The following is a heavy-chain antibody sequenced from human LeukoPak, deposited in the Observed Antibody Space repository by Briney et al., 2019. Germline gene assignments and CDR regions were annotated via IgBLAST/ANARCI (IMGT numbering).Heavy chain of an antibody. CDR3: TRDLQSSGWYYYYYYYMDV. CDR1: GFTFGDYA. D-gene: IGHD6-19*01. J-gene: IGHJ6*03. V-gene: IGHV3-49*04. CDR2: IGTKAYGGTT. Sequence: GGSLRLSCTASGFTFGDYAMSWVRQAPGKGLERVGIIGTKAYGGTTEYAASVKGRFTISRDDSKSIAYLQMNSLKTEDTAVYYCTRDLQSSGWYYYYYYYMDVWGKGTTVTISS.